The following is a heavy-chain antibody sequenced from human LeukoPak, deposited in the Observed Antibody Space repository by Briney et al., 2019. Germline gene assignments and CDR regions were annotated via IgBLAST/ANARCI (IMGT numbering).Heavy chain of an antibody. CDR2: ISGSGSTI. V-gene: IGHV3-48*03. D-gene: IGHD3-3*01. CDR1: GFTFSSYE. Sequence: SGGSLRLSCAASGFTFSSYEMNWVRQAPGKGLEWVSDISGSGSTIYYADSVKGRFTISRDNAKNSLSLQLNSLRAEDTGIYYCARAEIRNAFFFDGWGQGTLVTVYS. J-gene: IGHJ4*02. CDR3: ARAEIRNAFFFDG.